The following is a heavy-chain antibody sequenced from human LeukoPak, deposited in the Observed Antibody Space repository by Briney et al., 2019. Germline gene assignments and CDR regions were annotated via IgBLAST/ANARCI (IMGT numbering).Heavy chain of an antibody. Sequence: ASVKVSCKASGYTFTVYYMHWVRQAPGQGLEWMGWINPNSGGTNYAQKFQGRVTMTRDTSISTAYMELSRLRSDDTAVYYCARGRRYLKRYYYYYLDVWGKGTTVTVSS. D-gene: IGHD3-9*01. J-gene: IGHJ6*03. V-gene: IGHV1-2*02. CDR2: INPNSGGT. CDR3: ARGRRYLKRYYYYYLDV. CDR1: GYTFTVYY.